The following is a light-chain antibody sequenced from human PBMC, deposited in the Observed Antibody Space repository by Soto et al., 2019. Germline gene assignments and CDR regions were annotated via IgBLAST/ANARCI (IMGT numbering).Light chain of an antibody. CDR3: QQLNSYPLT. CDR1: QGISSH. J-gene: IGKJ4*01. V-gene: IGKV1-9*01. CDR2: AAS. Sequence: DIQLIQSPSLLSASVGDRVTITCRASQGISSHLAWYQQKSGKAPKLLMYAASTLQSGVPSRFSGSGSGTEFTLTISSLQPEDFATYYCQQLNSYPLTFGGGTKVEIK.